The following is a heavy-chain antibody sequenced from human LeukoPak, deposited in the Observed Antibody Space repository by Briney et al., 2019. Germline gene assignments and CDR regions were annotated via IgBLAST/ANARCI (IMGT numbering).Heavy chain of an antibody. J-gene: IGHJ4*02. V-gene: IGHV3-48*03. CDR2: ITSSGSTQ. Sequence: GGSLRLSCAASGFTFSSYEMNWVRQAPGKGLEWVSYITSSGSTQWYADSVKGRFTISRDNARNSLYLEMNGLRAEDTAVYYCAREGKEGAGRGGQFDYWGQGDLVTVSS. CDR1: GFTFSSYE. CDR3: AREGKEGAGRGGQFDY. D-gene: IGHD6-13*01.